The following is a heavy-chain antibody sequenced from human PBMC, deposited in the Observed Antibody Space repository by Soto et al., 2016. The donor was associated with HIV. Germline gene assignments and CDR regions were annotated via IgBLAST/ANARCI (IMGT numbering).Heavy chain of an antibody. D-gene: IGHD5-12*01. Sequence: QVQLQESGPGLVKPSETLSLTCAVSNGSISSYYWSWIRQTPGKGLEWIGNLYYNGSAKYNPSLDSRVRISINMSKKHFSLKLTSVTAADTALYFCATTTASVTPAHFDHWGQGXLVTV. J-gene: IGHJ4*02. CDR3: ATTTASVTPAHFDH. V-gene: IGHV4-59*13. CDR1: NGSISSYY. CDR2: LYYNGSA.